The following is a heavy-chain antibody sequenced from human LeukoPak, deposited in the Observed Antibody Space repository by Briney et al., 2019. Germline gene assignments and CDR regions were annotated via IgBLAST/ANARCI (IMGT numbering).Heavy chain of an antibody. CDR2: IKQDGSEK. CDR3: ARDVAVAGDNWFDP. Sequence: GGSLRLSCAASGFTFSSYWMSWVRQGPGKGLEWVANIKQDGSEKYYVDSVKGRFTISRDNAKNSLHLQMNSLRAEDTAVYYCARDVAVAGDNWFDPWGQGTLVTVSS. D-gene: IGHD6-19*01. J-gene: IGHJ5*02. CDR1: GFTFSSYW. V-gene: IGHV3-7*01.